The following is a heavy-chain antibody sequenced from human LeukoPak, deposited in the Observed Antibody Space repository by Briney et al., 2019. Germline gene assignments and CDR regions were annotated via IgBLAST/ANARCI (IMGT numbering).Heavy chain of an antibody. D-gene: IGHD2-2*01. CDR3: ARVLHCSSTSCYAFDY. CDR2: IYYSGST. J-gene: IGHJ4*02. V-gene: IGHV4-30-4*01. Sequence: SQTLSLTCTVSGGSISSGDYYRSWIRQPPGKGLEWIGYIYYSGSTYYNPSLKSRVTISVDTSKNQFSLKLSSVTAADTAVYYCARVLHCSSTSCYAFDYWGQGTLVTVSS. CDR1: GGSISSGDYY.